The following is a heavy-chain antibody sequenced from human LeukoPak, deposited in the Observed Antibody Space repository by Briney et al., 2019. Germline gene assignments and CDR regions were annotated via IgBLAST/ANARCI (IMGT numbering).Heavy chain of an antibody. Sequence: GGSLRLSCAASGFTFSSYAMHWVRQAPGKGLEWVADISYDGSNKYYADSVKGRFTISRDNSKNTLYLQMNSLRAEDTAVYYCARDLGYYYDSRGMDVWGQGTTVTVSS. CDR3: ARDLGYYYDSRGMDV. V-gene: IGHV3-30-3*01. CDR1: GFTFSSYA. J-gene: IGHJ6*02. CDR2: ISYDGSNK. D-gene: IGHD3-22*01.